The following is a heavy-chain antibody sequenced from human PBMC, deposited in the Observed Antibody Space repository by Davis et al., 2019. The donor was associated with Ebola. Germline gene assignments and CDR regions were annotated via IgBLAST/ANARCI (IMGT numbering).Heavy chain of an antibody. Sequence: AASVKVSCKASGGTFSSYAISWVRQAPGQGLEWMGGIIPIFGTANYAQKFQGRVTMTTDTSTSTAYMELRSLRSDDTAVYYCARVSASITIFGVADEFDYWGQGTLVTVSS. CDR1: GGTFSSYA. D-gene: IGHD3-3*01. CDR3: ARVSASITIFGVADEFDY. V-gene: IGHV1-69*05. CDR2: IIPIFGTA. J-gene: IGHJ4*02.